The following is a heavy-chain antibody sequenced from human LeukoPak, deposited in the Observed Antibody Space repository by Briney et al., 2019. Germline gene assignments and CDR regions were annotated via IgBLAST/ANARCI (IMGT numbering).Heavy chain of an antibody. Sequence: PSETLSLTCAVYGGSFSGYYWSWIRQPPGKGLEWIGEINHSGSTNYNPSLKSRVTISVDTSKNQFSLKLSSATAADTAVYYCAVAARGAFDIWGQGTMVTVSS. CDR3: AVAARGAFDI. V-gene: IGHV4-34*01. D-gene: IGHD6-6*01. CDR1: GGSFSGYY. CDR2: INHSGST. J-gene: IGHJ3*02.